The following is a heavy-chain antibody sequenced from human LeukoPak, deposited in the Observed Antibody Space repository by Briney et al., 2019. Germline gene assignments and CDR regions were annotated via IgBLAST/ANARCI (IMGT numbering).Heavy chain of an antibody. CDR3: ARLNYYFYGTDV. V-gene: IGHV4-59*08. CDR2: IHYRGTT. Sequence: SETLSLTCTLSDGSITKYYWSWIRQPPGQGLDWIRYIHYRGTTNYNPSLKSRVTISADTSKNQFSLKLNSVTAADTAVYYCARLNYYFYGTDVWGPGTTVTVSS. D-gene: IGHD3-10*01. CDR1: DGSITKYY. J-gene: IGHJ6*02.